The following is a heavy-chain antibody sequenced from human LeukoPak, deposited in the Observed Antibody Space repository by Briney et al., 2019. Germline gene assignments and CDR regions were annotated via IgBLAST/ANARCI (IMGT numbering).Heavy chain of an antibody. CDR1: GDSLSSNSAA. Sequence: SQALSLTSAISGDSLSSNSAAWNWIRQSPSRGLEWLGRTYYRSKWSTDYAVFVKSRITINPDTSKNQFSLHLKSVTPEDTAVYYCARMVGNSPDYWGQGTLVTVSS. CDR2: TYYRSKWST. D-gene: IGHD2/OR15-2a*01. J-gene: IGHJ4*02. CDR3: ARMVGNSPDY. V-gene: IGHV6-1*01.